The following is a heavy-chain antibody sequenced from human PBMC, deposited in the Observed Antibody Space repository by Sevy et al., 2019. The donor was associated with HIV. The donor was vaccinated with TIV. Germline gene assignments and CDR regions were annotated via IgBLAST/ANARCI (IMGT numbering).Heavy chain of an antibody. Sequence: SQTLSLTCTVSGGSVSSGSYYWSWIRQPPGKGLEWIGYIYYSGSTNYNPSLKSRVTISVDTSKNQFSLKLSSVTAADTAVYYCTRELYYDSRALGYYYYGMDVWGQGTTVTVSS. D-gene: IGHD3-22*01. CDR3: TRELYYDSRALGYYYYGMDV. V-gene: IGHV4-61*01. CDR2: IYYSGST. CDR1: GGSVSSGSYY. J-gene: IGHJ6*02.